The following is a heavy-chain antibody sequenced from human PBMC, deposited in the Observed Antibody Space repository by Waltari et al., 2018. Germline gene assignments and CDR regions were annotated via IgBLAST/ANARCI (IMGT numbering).Heavy chain of an antibody. Sequence: EVQLLESGGGLVQPGASLRLSCAASGFTFSSYAMSWVRQAPGKGLEWVSAISGSGGSTYYADSVKGRFTISRDNSKNTLYLQMNSLRAEDTAVYYCAKGYSNYPFYFDYWGQGTLVTVSS. CDR2: ISGSGGST. CDR3: AKGYSNYPFYFDY. J-gene: IGHJ4*02. D-gene: IGHD4-4*01. CDR1: GFTFSSYA. V-gene: IGHV3-23*01.